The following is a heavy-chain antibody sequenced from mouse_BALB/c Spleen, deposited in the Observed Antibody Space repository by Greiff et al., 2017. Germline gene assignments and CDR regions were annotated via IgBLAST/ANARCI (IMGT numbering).Heavy chain of an antibody. J-gene: IGHJ3*01. D-gene: IGHD2-4*01. CDR2: INSNGGST. Sequence: EVQRVESGGGLVKLGGSLKLSCAASGFTFSSYYMSWVRQTPEKRLELVAAINSNGGSTYYPDTVKGRFTISRDNAKNTLYLQMSSLKSEDTALYYCARQGDYDGFAYWGQGTLVTVSA. V-gene: IGHV5-6-2*01. CDR3: ARQGDYDGFAY. CDR1: GFTFSSYY.